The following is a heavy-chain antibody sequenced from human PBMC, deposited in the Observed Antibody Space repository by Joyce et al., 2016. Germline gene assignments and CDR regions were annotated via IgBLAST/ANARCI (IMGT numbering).Heavy chain of an antibody. CDR1: GYSFTSHW. J-gene: IGHJ5*02. Sequence: EVQLVQSGAEVKKPGESLRSSCKGSGYSFTSHWISWVRQMPGKGLEWMGRIDPRESYTDYSPSCEGHVTISVDKTISAAYLQWSSLRASDTAIYYCARHVTDWFDPWGQGTLVTVSS. CDR3: ARHVTDWFDP. D-gene: IGHD3-10*02. V-gene: IGHV5-10-1*03. CDR2: IDPRESYT.